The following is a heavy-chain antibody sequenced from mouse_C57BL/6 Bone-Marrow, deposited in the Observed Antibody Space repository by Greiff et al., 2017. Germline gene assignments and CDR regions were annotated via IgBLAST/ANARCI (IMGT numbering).Heavy chain of an antibody. CDR2: INPNNGGT. D-gene: IGHD2-14*01. J-gene: IGHJ2*01. Sequence: EVQLQQSGPELVKPGASVKIPCKASGYTFTDYNMDWVKQSHGKSLEWIGDINPNNGGTNYNQKFKGKATLTVDKSSTTAYMELRSLTSEDTAVYCCTTDLRVLSFDYWGQGTTLTVSS. V-gene: IGHV1-18*01. CDR3: TTDLRVLSFDY. CDR1: GYTFTDYN.